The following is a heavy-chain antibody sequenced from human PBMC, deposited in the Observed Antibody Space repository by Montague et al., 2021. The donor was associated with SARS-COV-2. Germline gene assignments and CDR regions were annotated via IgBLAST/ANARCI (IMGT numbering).Heavy chain of an antibody. CDR3: ARRGKAITVPYFDY. Sequence: SLRLSCAASGFSFSDYYMTWIRQAPGKGLEWVSYISSGGLSIYYSDSVKGRFTISRDNANKTLFLQMNSLRAEDTAVYYCARRGKAITVPYFDYWGQGTSVAVSS. J-gene: IGHJ4*02. CDR1: GFSFSDYY. CDR2: ISSGGLSI. V-gene: IGHV3-11*01. D-gene: IGHD3-3*01.